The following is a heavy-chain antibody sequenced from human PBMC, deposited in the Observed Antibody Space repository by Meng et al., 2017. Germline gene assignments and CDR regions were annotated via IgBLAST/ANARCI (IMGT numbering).Heavy chain of an antibody. Sequence: QVRQRQCGAGLLKPPSTLSLTCAGYGGSFSGYYWSWIRQPPGKGLEWIGEINHSGSTNYNPSLKSRVTISVDTSKNQFSLKLSSVTAADTAVYYCARVGKVVTAPLTYWGQGTLVTVSS. CDR1: GGSFSGYY. CDR2: INHSGST. CDR3: ARVGKVVTAPLTY. V-gene: IGHV4-34*01. D-gene: IGHD2-21*02. J-gene: IGHJ4*02.